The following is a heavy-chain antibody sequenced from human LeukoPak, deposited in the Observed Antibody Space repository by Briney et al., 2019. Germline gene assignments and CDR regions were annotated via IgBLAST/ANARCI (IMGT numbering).Heavy chain of an antibody. J-gene: IGHJ4*02. D-gene: IGHD3-16*01. Sequence: ASVKVSCKASGYTFTAYYIHWVRQAPGQGVEGMGLISTNSGGTNYAQKFQGRVTMTGDTSISTAYMELSKLTSDDTAVYYCARDKGTLGGDSWGPGTLVTVSS. V-gene: IGHV1-2*02. CDR3: ARDKGTLGGDS. CDR1: GYTFTAYY. CDR2: ISTNSGGT.